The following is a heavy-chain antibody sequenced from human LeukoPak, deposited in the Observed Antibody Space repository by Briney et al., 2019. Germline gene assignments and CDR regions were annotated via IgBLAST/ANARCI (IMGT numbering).Heavy chain of an antibody. Sequence: GRSLRLSCAASGFTFSSYAMHWVRQAPGKGLEWVSAISGSGGSTYYADSVKGRFTISRDNSKNTLYLQMNSLRAEDTAVYYCAKGIVSDYYDSSGYYFPYWGQGTLVTVSS. J-gene: IGHJ4*02. V-gene: IGHV3-23*01. CDR1: GFTFSSYA. CDR2: ISGSGGST. CDR3: AKGIVSDYYDSSGYYFPY. D-gene: IGHD3-22*01.